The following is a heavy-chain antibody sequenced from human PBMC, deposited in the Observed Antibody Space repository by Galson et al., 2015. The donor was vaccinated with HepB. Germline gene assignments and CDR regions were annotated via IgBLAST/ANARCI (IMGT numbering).Heavy chain of an antibody. V-gene: IGHV3-23*01. D-gene: IGHD3-3*01. J-gene: IGHJ3*02. Sequence: SLRLSCAASGFTFSSYAMSWVRQAPGKGLEWVSAISGSGGSTYYADSVKGRFAISRDNSKNTLYLQMNSLRAEDTAVYYCAKGPRTHYDFWSGTAFDIWGQGTMVTVSS. CDR1: GFTFSSYA. CDR2: ISGSGGST. CDR3: AKGPRTHYDFWSGTAFDI.